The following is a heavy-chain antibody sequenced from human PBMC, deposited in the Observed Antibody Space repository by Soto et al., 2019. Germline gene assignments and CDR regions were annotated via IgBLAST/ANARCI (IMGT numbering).Heavy chain of an antibody. CDR1: GGTFSNSG. Sequence: QLHLVQSGAEVKKPGSSLKVSCKASGGTFSNSGISWVRQAPGQGLEWMGGIIPIFYTTNYAQKLQGRITIIEDESTNSVYMELSNLRSAATGVYYCARAPILVSVTLHETYFDSWGQGTLVTVSS. J-gene: IGHJ4*02. D-gene: IGHD2-21*02. CDR3: ARAPILVSVTLHETYFDS. V-gene: IGHV1-69*01. CDR2: IIPIFYTT.